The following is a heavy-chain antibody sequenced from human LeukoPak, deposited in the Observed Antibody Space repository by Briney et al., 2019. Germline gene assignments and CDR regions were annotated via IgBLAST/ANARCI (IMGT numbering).Heavy chain of an antibody. J-gene: IGHJ5*02. V-gene: IGHV4-59*01. CDR2: XYYSGNT. D-gene: IGHD3-3*01. Sequence: SETLSHACTVSGGSISSYYWSWIRQPPGKGXXXXXXXYYSGNTNYNPSLKSRVTISVDTSRNQFSLKLSSVTTADTAVYYCARLWSEGNWENWFDPWGQGTLVTVSS. CDR3: ARLWSEGNWENWFDP. CDR1: GGSISSYY.